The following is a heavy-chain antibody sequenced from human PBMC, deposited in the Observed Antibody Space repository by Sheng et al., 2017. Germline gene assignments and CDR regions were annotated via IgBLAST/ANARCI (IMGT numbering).Heavy chain of an antibody. CDR3: ARGESFDY. V-gene: IGHV4-38-2*02. Sequence: QLQLQESGPGLVKPSETLSLTCTVSGYSIISTYYWGWVRQPPGKGLEWIGNVYRSGSTYYNPSLESRVSMSLDTSKNQFSLKLTSVTATDTAVYYCARGESFDYWGQGTLVTVSS. CDR1: GYSIISTYY. CDR2: VYRSGST. J-gene: IGHJ4*02.